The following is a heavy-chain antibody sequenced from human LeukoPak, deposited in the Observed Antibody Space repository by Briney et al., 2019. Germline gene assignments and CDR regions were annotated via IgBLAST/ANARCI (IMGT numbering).Heavy chain of an antibody. CDR2: INSDGSEK. CDR1: GFPFTSHW. V-gene: IGHV3-7*01. Sequence: GGSLRLSCAASGFPFTSHWLSWFRQSPGRGLEWVAHINSDGSEKNYVDSVKGRFTISRDNARNSQFLQMNSLRAEDSAVYYCASGGGWVFFNWGQGTLVTVSS. J-gene: IGHJ4*02. CDR3: ASGGGWVFFN. D-gene: IGHD6-19*01.